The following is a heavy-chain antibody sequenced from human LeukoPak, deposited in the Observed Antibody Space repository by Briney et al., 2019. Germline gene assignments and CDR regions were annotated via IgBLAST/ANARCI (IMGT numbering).Heavy chain of an antibody. CDR1: GYTCTSYD. CDR2: MNPNSGNT. J-gene: IGHJ4*02. Sequence: GASVKVSCKASGYTCTSYDINWVRQATGQGLEWMGWMNPNSGNTGYAQEFQGRVTMTRDTSISTAYMELSSLRSEDTAVYYCARGIFGVYFFDYWGQGTLVTVSS. D-gene: IGHD3-3*01. CDR3: ARGIFGVYFFDY. V-gene: IGHV1-8*01.